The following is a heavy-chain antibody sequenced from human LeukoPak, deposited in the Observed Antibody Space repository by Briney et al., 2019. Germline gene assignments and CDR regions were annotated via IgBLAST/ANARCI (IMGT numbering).Heavy chain of an antibody. V-gene: IGHV3-23*01. D-gene: IGHD3-16*01. J-gene: IGHJ4*02. CDR1: GFTFSSYA. CDR2: ISGSGGST. Sequence: GGSLRLSCAASGFTFSSYAMSWVRQAPGKGLEWVSGISGSGGSTYYADSVKGRFTISRDNSKNTLYLQMNSLRGEDTAVYYCAKGGYDYVWGSYDYWGQGTLVTVSS. CDR3: AKGGYDYVWGSYDY.